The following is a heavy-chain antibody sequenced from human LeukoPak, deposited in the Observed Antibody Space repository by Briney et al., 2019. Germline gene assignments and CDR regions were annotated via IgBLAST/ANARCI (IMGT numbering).Heavy chain of an antibody. J-gene: IGHJ5*02. V-gene: IGHV1-69*13. D-gene: IGHD3-9*01. CDR2: IISFFGAA. CDR1: GYTFNKYA. CDR3: TRDPSVDYDLLSHWFDP. Sequence: ASVKVSCKASGYTFNKYAISWVRQAPGQGLEWMGGIISFFGAAHYIQKFQGRLTITADESTSTAYMELSSLTSEDTAVYYCTRDPSVDYDLLSHWFDPWGQGTLVTVSS.